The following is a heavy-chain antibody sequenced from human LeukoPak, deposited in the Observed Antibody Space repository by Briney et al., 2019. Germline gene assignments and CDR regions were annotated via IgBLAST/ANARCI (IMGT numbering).Heavy chain of an antibody. J-gene: IGHJ4*02. CDR2: IRSKAYGGTT. D-gene: IGHD6-19*01. V-gene: IGHV3-49*02. CDR3: TTVRGYTSGWPFDY. Sequence: WVRQPPGKGLEWVGFIRSKAYGGTTEYAASVKGRFTITRDDSKSIAYLQMNSLKTEDTAVYYCTTVRGYTSGWPFDYWGQGILVTVSS.